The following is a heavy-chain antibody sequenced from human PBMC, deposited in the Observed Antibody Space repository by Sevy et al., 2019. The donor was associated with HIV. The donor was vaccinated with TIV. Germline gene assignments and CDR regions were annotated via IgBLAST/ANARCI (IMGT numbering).Heavy chain of an antibody. D-gene: IGHD2-21*01. CDR1: DASITTNY. J-gene: IGHJ3*02. Sequence: SETLSLTCLVSDASITTNYWSWIRQAPGKGLEWIGYFFHSGTTNYNRSLKSRVTISGDTSKNEFSLRLTSVTAADTAVYYCARSRAYPRDSDDGFANWGQGTMVTV. CDR2: FFHSGTT. CDR3: ARSRAYPRDSDDGFAN. V-gene: IGHV4-59*01.